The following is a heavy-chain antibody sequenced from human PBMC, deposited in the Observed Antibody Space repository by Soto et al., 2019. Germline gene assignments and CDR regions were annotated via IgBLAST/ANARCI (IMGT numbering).Heavy chain of an antibody. Sequence: EVQLVESGGGLVQPGGSLRLSCAASGFTVSSNYMSWVRQAPGKGLEWVSVIYSGGGTYYADSVKGRFTISRHNSKNGLSLQMNGLRPEDTAVYYCAGASYGSGSEVAWGQGTLVTVSS. CDR1: GFTVSSNY. V-gene: IGHV3-53*04. CDR2: IYSGGGT. J-gene: IGHJ5*02. D-gene: IGHD3-10*01. CDR3: AGASYGSGSEVA.